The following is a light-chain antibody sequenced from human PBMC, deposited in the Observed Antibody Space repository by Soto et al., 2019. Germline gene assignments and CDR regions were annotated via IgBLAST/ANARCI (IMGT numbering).Light chain of an antibody. CDR3: MQGTHSYT. CDR2: KVS. Sequence: DVVMTQSPLYLPVTLGQAASISCRSSQSLVHSDGNTYLSWFQQRPGQSPRRLLYKVSKRDSGVPDRFSGSGSGTDFTLKISRVEAEDVGVYYCMQGTHSYTFGQGTRLDI. V-gene: IGKV2-30*02. CDR1: QSLVHSDGNTY. J-gene: IGKJ2*01.